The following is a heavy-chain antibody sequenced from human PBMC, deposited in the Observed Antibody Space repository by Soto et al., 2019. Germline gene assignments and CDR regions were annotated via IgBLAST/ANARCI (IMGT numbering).Heavy chain of an antibody. CDR2: IYSGAIT. Sequence: GGSLRLSCAASGFTVSNNYMSWVRQAPGKGLEWVSIIYSGAITYYADSVRGRFTISRDTSENTVFLQMNSLRAEDTAVYLCARGRGDICNGYYKGCFDAWGQGIQVTVPS. CDR3: ARGRGDICNGYYKGCFDA. CDR1: GFTVSNNY. J-gene: IGHJ5*02. D-gene: IGHD3-9*01. V-gene: IGHV3-53*01.